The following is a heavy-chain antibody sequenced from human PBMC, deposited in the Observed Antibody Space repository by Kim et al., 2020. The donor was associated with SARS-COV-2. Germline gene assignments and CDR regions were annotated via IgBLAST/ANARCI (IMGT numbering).Heavy chain of an antibody. CDR3: ARLGDTVVYGMDV. V-gene: IGHV5-51*01. J-gene: IGHJ6*02. Sequence: GPSFQGQVSISADKSISTAYLQWGSLKASDTAMYYCARLGDTVVYGMDVWGQGTTVTVSS. D-gene: IGHD2-21*01.